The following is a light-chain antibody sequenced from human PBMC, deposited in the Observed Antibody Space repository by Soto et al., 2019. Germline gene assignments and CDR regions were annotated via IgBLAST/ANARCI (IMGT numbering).Light chain of an antibody. J-gene: IGKJ4*01. Sequence: DMQMTQSPSSLPASVGDRVNITCRASQSISNYLNWYQQKPGRAPRLLIHGASSLQGGVPSRFSGSGSGTDCPLTISSLQPEDFPTSYCQQTYSAPLTFGGGTKVEI. V-gene: IGKV1-39*01. CDR2: GAS. CDR3: QQTYSAPLT. CDR1: QSISNY.